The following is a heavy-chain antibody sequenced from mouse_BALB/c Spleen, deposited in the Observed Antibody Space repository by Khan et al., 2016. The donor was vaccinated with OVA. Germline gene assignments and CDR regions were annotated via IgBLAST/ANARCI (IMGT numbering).Heavy chain of an antibody. Sequence: QLEESGGGLVQPGGSRKLSCTASGFTFSSFGMHWVRQAPEKGLEWVAYISSDSITINYADTVKGRFTISRDNPRNTLFLQMTSVRSEDTAMYYCARANWAWFAYWGQGTLVTVSA. V-gene: IGHV5-17*02. D-gene: IGHD4-1*01. CDR2: ISSDSITI. CDR3: ARANWAWFAY. CDR1: GFTFSSFG. J-gene: IGHJ3*01.